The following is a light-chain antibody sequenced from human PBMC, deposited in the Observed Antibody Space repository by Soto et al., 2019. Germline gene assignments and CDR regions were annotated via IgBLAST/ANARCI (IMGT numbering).Light chain of an antibody. Sequence: DIQMTQSPSTLSASFGDRVTITCRASQSINTWLAWYQQKPGKAPKLLIYDASSLESGVPSRFSGSGSGTEFTLTISSLQPDDFATYYCQQYNIYSRTFGQGTKVDIK. CDR1: QSINTW. CDR3: QQYNIYSRT. J-gene: IGKJ1*01. CDR2: DAS. V-gene: IGKV1-5*01.